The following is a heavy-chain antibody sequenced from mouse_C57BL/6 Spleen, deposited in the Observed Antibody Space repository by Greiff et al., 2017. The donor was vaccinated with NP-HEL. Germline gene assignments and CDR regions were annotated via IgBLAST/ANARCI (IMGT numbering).Heavy chain of an antibody. CDR1: GYSFTNYN. CDR3: ARGITTVVDEYFDV. J-gene: IGHJ1*03. Sequence: VQLQQSGPELVKPGASVKISCKASGYSFTNYNMNWVKQSNGKSLEWIGVINPNDGTTSYNQKFKGKATLTVDQSSSTAYMQLNSLTSEDSAVYYCARGITTVVDEYFDVWGTGTTVTVSS. D-gene: IGHD1-1*01. V-gene: IGHV1-39*01. CDR2: INPNDGTT.